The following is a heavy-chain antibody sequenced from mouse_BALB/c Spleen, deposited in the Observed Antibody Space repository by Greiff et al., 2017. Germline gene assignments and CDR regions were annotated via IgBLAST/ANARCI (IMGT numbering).Heavy chain of an antibody. CDR1: GFTFSSYA. D-gene: IGHD2-4*01. CDR2: ISSGGST. J-gene: IGHJ4*01. V-gene: IGHV5-6-5*01. Sequence: EVKLEESGGGLVKPGGSLKLSCAASGFTFSSYAMSWVRQTPEKRLEWVASISSGGSTYYPDSVKGRFTISRDNARNILYLQMTSLRSEDTAMYYCARYYDSYYAMDYWGQGTSVTVSS. CDR3: ARYYDSYYAMDY.